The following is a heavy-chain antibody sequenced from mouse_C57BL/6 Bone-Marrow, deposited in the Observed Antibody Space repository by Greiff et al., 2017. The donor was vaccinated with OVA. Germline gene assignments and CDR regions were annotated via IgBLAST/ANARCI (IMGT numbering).Heavy chain of an antibody. CDR2: IDPSDSYT. D-gene: IGHD2-4*01. CDR3: ARFYYDYAWFAY. Sequence: VQLQQPGAELVRPGTSVQLSCKASGYTFTSYWMHWVKQRPGQGLEWIGVIDPSDSYTNYNQKFKGKATLTVDTSSSTAYMQLSSLTSEDSAVYYCARFYYDYAWFAYWGQGTLVTVSA. J-gene: IGHJ3*01. CDR1: GYTFTSYW. V-gene: IGHV1-59*01.